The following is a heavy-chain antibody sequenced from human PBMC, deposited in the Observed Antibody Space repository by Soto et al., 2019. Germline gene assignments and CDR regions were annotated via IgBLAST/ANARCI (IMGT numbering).Heavy chain of an antibody. Sequence: GGSLRLSCAASGFTFSSYWMSWVRQSPGKGLEWVANIKQDGSEKYYVDSVKGRFTVSRDNAKNSLYLQMNSLRAEDTAVYYCAWDPGTQGFDPWGQGTLVTGSS. CDR3: AWDPGTQGFDP. V-gene: IGHV3-7*04. CDR2: IKQDGSEK. J-gene: IGHJ5*02. CDR1: GFTFSSYW.